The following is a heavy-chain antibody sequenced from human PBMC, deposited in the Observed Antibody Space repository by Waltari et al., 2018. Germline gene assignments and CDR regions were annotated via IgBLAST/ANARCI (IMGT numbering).Heavy chain of an antibody. CDR2: IYHSGST. V-gene: IGHV4-38-2*02. CDR3: AREGLLAMDHY. Sequence: QVQLQESGPGRVKPSETLSLTCAVSGYSISSGYYWGWIRQPPGKGLEWIGSIYHSGSTYYTPSLKSRVTISVDTSKHQFSLKLSSVTAAATAVYYCAREGLLAMDHYWGQGTLVTVSS. J-gene: IGHJ4*02. CDR1: GYSISSGYY. D-gene: IGHD5-18*01.